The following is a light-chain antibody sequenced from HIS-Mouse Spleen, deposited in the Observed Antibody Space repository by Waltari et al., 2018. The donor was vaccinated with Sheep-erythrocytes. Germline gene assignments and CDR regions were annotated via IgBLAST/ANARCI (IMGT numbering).Light chain of an antibody. CDR3: CSYAGSYNHV. Sequence: QSALTQPRSVSGSPGQSVTISCTGTSSDVGGSNYVSWYQQHPGKAPKLMIYDVSKRPSGVTDRFSGSKSGNTASLTISGLQAEDEADYYCCSYAGSYNHVFATGTKVTVL. CDR1: SSDVGGSNY. J-gene: IGLJ1*01. V-gene: IGLV2-11*01. CDR2: DVS.